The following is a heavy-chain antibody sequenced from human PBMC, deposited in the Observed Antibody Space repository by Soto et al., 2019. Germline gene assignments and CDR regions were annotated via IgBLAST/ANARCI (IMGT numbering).Heavy chain of an antibody. CDR2: IYPGDSDT. CDR3: ASSVGAGDYYYGMDV. Sequence: GESLKISCKVSGYSFTSYWIGWVRQMPGKGLEWMGIIYPGDSDTRYSPSFQGQVTISADKSISTAYLQWSSLKASDTAMYYCASSVGAGDYYYGMDVWGQGTTVTVSS. V-gene: IGHV5-51*01. J-gene: IGHJ6*02. D-gene: IGHD1-26*01. CDR1: GYSFTSYW.